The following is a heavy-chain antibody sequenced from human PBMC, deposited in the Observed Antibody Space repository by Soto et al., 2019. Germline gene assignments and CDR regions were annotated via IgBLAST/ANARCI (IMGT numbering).Heavy chain of an antibody. CDR3: PQPTILGVEG. Sequence: QLQLVESGGGVVQPGRSLRLSCAASGFTFSSYAMHWVRQAPGKGLEWVAVISPDERNKYYADSVKGRFTISRDNSKNTLDLQMNSLRAEDTAVYYCPQPTILGVEGWCQGILVTFSS. CDR1: GFTFSSYA. D-gene: IGHD3-3*01. J-gene: IGHJ4*02. CDR2: ISPDERNK. V-gene: IGHV3-30*04.